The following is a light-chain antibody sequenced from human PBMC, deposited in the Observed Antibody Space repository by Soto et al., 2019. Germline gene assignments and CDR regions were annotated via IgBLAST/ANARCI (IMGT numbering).Light chain of an antibody. CDR1: NTDLGGYNY. CDR2: EVT. CDR3: SSYTSSGTLV. Sequence: QSALPQPASVCGSPGQSITVSCTGTNTDLGGYNYVSWYHHHPGKAPKHRIYEVTNRPSGVSNRFSGSKSGNTASLAISGLQAEDEADYYCSSYTSSGTLVFGTGTKLTVL. V-gene: IGLV2-14*01. J-gene: IGLJ1*01.